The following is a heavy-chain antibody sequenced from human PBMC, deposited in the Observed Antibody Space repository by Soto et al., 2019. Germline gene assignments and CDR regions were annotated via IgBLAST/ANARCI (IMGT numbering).Heavy chain of an antibody. CDR2: ISSSSSTI. V-gene: IGHV3-48*02. CDR1: GFTFSSYS. Sequence: EVQLVESGGGLVQPGGSLRLSCAASGFTFSSYSMNWVRQAPGKGLEWVSYISSSSSTIYYADSVKGRFTISRDNAKNSLYLQMNSLRDEDTAVYYCARTYYDFWSGSDTDYYYYGMDVWGQGTTVTVSS. CDR3: ARTYYDFWSGSDTDYYYYGMDV. D-gene: IGHD3-3*01. J-gene: IGHJ6*02.